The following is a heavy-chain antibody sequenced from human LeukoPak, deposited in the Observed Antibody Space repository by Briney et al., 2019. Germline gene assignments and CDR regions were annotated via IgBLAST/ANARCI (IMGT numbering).Heavy chain of an antibody. CDR3: ARGPMNLRKRGLLDY. CDR1: GGSFSGYY. J-gene: IGHJ4*02. V-gene: IGHV4-34*01. D-gene: IGHD3-22*01. CDR2: INHSGST. Sequence: SETLSLTCAVYGGSFSGYYWSWIRQPPGKGLEWIGEINHSGSTNYNPSLKSRVTISVDTSKNQFSLKLSSVTAADTAVYYCARGPMNLRKRGLLDYWGQGTLSPSPQ.